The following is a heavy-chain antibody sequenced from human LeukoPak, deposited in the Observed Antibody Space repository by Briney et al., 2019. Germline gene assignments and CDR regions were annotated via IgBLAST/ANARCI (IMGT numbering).Heavy chain of an antibody. J-gene: IGHJ3*02. CDR3: ATPPRGYSSAFDI. CDR2: IIPIFGTA. CDR1: GGTFSSYA. Sequence: ASVKVSCKASGGTFSSYAIRWVRQAPGQGLEWMGGIIPIFGTANYAQKFQGRVTITADESTSTAYMELSSLRSEDTAVYYCATPPRGYSSAFDIWGQGTMVTVSS. D-gene: IGHD5-18*01. V-gene: IGHV1-69*13.